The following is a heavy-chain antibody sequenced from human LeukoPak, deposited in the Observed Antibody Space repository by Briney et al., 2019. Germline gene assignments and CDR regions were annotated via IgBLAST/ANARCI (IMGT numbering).Heavy chain of an antibody. CDR1: GGSISNYH. Sequence: SETLSLTCTVSGGSISNYHWSWIRQPPRKGLQWIGYIYYSGSTNYNPPLNSRLTISIDTSKNQFSLNLSSVTAADTAVYYCARDRRVMYYYDTSGPTYFDYWGQGTLVTVSS. CDR2: IYYSGST. V-gene: IGHV4-59*01. CDR3: ARDRRVMYYYDTSGPTYFDY. J-gene: IGHJ4*02. D-gene: IGHD3-22*01.